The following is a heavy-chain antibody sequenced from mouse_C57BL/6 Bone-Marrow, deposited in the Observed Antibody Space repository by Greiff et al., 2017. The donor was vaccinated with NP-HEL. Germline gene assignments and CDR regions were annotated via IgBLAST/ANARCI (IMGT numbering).Heavy chain of an antibody. D-gene: IGHD1-1*01. V-gene: IGHV14-4*01. J-gene: IGHJ4*01. CDR1: GFNIKDDY. Sequence: VQLQQSGAELVRPGASVKLSCTASGFNIKDDYMHWVKQRPEQGLEWIGWIDPENGDTEYASKFQGKATITADTSSNTAYLQPSSLTTEDTAVDYCTTHYGTPYDYAMDYWGQGTSVTVTA. CDR2: IDPENGDT. CDR3: TTHYGTPYDYAMDY.